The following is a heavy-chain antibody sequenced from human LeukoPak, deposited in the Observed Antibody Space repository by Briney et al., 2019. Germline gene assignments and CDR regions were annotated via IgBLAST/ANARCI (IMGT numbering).Heavy chain of an antibody. Sequence: SEPLSLTCTVSGGSISSYYWNWIRQPPGKGPEWIGYVHYSGSTYYNPSLKSRVTISVDTSKNQFSLKLSSVTAADTAVYYCARDSSSSDAFDIWGQGTMVTVSS. CDR2: VHYSGST. J-gene: IGHJ3*02. CDR1: GGSISSYY. CDR3: ARDSSSSDAFDI. D-gene: IGHD2-2*01. V-gene: IGHV4-59*04.